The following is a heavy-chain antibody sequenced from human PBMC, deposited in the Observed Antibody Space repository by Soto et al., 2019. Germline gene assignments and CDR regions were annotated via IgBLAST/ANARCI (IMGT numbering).Heavy chain of an antibody. D-gene: IGHD5-18*01. CDR3: ARVVDTAMVTVDYFDY. Sequence: ASVKVSCKASGYTFTSYGISWVRQAPGQGLGWMGWISAYNGNTNYAQKLQGRVTMTTDTSTSTAYMELRSLRSDDTAVYYCARVVDTAMVTVDYFDYWGQGTLVTVSS. CDR2: ISAYNGNT. J-gene: IGHJ4*02. V-gene: IGHV1-18*01. CDR1: GYTFTSYG.